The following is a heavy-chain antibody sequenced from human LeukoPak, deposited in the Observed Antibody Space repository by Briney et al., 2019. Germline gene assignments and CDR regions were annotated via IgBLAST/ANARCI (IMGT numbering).Heavy chain of an antibody. CDR2: FYYNGIT. CDR3: AIHERFLEWYLIANWFDA. Sequence: PSETLSLTCSGSGVSISSSSYYWGWIRQPPGKGREWIGCFYYNGITYYNPSLKSRVTISVDTSKNQFSLQLSSVTPADTAVYYCAIHERFLEWYLIANWFDAWGQGTMVTVSS. V-gene: IGHV4-39*01. CDR1: GVSISSSSYY. J-gene: IGHJ5*02. D-gene: IGHD3-3*01.